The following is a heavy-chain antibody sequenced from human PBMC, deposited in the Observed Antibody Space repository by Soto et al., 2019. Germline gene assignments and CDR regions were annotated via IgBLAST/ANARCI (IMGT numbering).Heavy chain of an antibody. J-gene: IGHJ6*02. CDR1: GGSISSSNW. D-gene: IGHD5-18*01. Sequence: QVQLQESGPGLVKPSGTLSVTCAVSGGSISSSNWWNWVRQPPGKGLEWIGEIYHSGSTNYNPSLRSRFTISLDKSKNQFSLRVKSVTAADTAEYYCARAWPSVDSYGSGVMDVWGQGTTGTVSS. V-gene: IGHV4-4*02. CDR3: ARAWPSVDSYGSGVMDV. CDR2: IYHSGST.